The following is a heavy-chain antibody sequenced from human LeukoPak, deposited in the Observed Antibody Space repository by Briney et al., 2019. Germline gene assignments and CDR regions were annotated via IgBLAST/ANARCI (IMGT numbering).Heavy chain of an antibody. CDR2: IIPIFGTA. V-gene: IGHV1-69*05. D-gene: IGHD2-2*01. Sequence: GASVKVSCKASGGTFSSYAISWVRQAPGQGLEWMGRIIPIFGTANYAQKFQGRVTITTDESTSTAYMELSSLRSEDTAVYYCARDLTADIVVVPAAMTGVNAFDIWGQGTMATVSS. CDR1: GGTFSSYA. J-gene: IGHJ3*02. CDR3: ARDLTADIVVVPAAMTGVNAFDI.